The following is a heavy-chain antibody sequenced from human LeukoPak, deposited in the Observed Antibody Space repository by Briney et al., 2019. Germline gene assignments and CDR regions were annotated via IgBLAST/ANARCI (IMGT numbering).Heavy chain of an antibody. CDR1: GFTFSSYA. CDR2: ISSSSSYI. Sequence: GSLRLSCAASGFTFSSYAMHWVRQAPGKGLEWVSSISSSSSYIYYADSVKGRFTISRDNSKSTLYLHMDSLRAEDTAVYYCAREDAGRLDYWGQGTLVTVSS. D-gene: IGHD5-24*01. V-gene: IGHV3-21*06. CDR3: AREDAGRLDY. J-gene: IGHJ4*02.